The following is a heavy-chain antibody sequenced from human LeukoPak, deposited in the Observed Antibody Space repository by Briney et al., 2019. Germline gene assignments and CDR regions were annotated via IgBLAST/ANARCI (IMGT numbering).Heavy chain of an antibody. CDR3: ARDLNEGRDP. J-gene: IGHJ5*02. D-gene: IGHD1-26*01. CDR2: IIPIFGIA. V-gene: IGHV1-69*04. Sequence: GSSVKVSCKASEGTCSSYAISWVRQAPGQGLEWMGRIIPIFGIANYAQKFQGRVTITADKSTSTAYMELSSLRSEDTAVYYCARDLNEGRDPWGQGTLVTVSS. CDR1: EGTCSSYA.